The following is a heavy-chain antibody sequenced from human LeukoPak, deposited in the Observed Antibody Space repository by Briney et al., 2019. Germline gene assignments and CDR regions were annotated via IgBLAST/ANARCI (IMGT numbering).Heavy chain of an antibody. CDR3: ATHELKDAFDI. D-gene: IGHD3-10*01. CDR2: ISGSSSTI. CDR1: GFTFSRYE. V-gene: IGHV3-48*03. Sequence: GGSLRLSCAASGFTFSRYEMNWVRQAPGKGLEWVSYISGSSSTIYYADSVKGRFTISRDNAKNSLYLQMNSLRAEDTAVYYCATHELKDAFDIWGQGTMVTVSS. J-gene: IGHJ3*02.